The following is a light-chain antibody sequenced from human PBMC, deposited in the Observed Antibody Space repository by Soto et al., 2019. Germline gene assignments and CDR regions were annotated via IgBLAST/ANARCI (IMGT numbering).Light chain of an antibody. CDR1: QGIRND. CDR2: AAS. J-gene: IGKJ1*01. CDR3: LQHSTCPLT. Sequence: DIQMTQFPSSLSASVGDRVTITCRASQGIRNDLAWYQQKPGKAPKRLIYAASSLKSGVPSRFSGSGSGTEFTLAISSLEPEDFATFYCLQHSTCPLTCGQGTKVEIK. V-gene: IGKV1-17*01.